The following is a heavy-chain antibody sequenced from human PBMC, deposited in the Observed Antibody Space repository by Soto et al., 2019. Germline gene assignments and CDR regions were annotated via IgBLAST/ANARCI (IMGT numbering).Heavy chain of an antibody. CDR3: ARVGYDFWSGYYTGYHYYGMDV. CDR1: GGSISSYY. J-gene: IGHJ6*02. V-gene: IGHV4-59*01. CDR2: IYYSGST. Sequence: SETLSLTCTVSGGSISSYYWSWIRQPPGKGLEWIGYIYYSGSTNYNPSLKSRVTISVDTSKNQFSLKLSSVTAADTAVYYCARVGYDFWSGYYTGYHYYGMDVWGQGTTVTVSS. D-gene: IGHD3-3*01.